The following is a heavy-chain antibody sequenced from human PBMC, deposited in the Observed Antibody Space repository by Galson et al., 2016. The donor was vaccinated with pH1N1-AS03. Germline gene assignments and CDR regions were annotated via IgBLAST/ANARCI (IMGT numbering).Heavy chain of an antibody. J-gene: IGHJ6*04. V-gene: IGHV1-2*04. CDR2: INPKSGVT. CDR3: ARDPRGPCTSSTCPTANYFGIDV. D-gene: IGHD2-2*01. Sequence: SVKVSCKASGYTFTGFSINWVRQAPGQGLELMGWINPKSGVTNYAQQFQAWVTMTRDTSSSTAYMELSGLKSEDTAVYDGARDPRGPCTSSTCPTANYFGIDVWGKGTTVSVSS. CDR1: GYTFTGFS.